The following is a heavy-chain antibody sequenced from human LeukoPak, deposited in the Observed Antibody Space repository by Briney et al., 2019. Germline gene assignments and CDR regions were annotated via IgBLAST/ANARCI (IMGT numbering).Heavy chain of an antibody. Sequence: GGSLRLSCAASGFTFSSYSMNWVSQAPGKGLEWVSYISSSSSTIYYADSVKGRFTISRDNAKNSLYLQMNSLRAEDTAVYYCARDPYYDILTGYAYYFDYWGQGTLVTVSS. V-gene: IGHV3-48*01. CDR1: GFTFSSYS. D-gene: IGHD3-9*01. CDR2: ISSSSSTI. J-gene: IGHJ4*02. CDR3: ARDPYYDILTGYAYYFDY.